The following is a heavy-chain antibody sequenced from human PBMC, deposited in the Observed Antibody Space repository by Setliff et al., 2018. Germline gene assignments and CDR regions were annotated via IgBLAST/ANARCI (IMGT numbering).Heavy chain of an antibody. CDR2: IIPIFGTA. V-gene: IGHV1-69*13. Sequence: SVKVSCKASGGTFSSYAISWVRQAPGQGLEWMGGIIPIFGTANYAQKFQGRVTITADESTSTAYMELSSLRSEDTAVYYCARDNWIFGVELPHYYYMDVWDKGTTVTVS. D-gene: IGHD3-3*01. CDR3: ARDNWIFGVELPHYYYMDV. CDR1: GGTFSSYA. J-gene: IGHJ6*03.